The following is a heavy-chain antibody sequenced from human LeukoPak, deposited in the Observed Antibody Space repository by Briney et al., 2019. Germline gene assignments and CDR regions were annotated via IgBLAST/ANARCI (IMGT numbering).Heavy chain of an antibody. CDR2: ISSSSSYI. CDR1: GGSISNYY. Sequence: PSETLSLTCTVSGGSISNYYWSWIRQPPGKGLEWVSSISSSSSYIYYADSVKGRFTISRDNAKNSLYLQMNSLRAEDTAVYYCAKNSGSHDAFDTWGQGTMVTVSS. V-gene: IGHV3-21*01. J-gene: IGHJ3*02. CDR3: AKNSGSHDAFDT. D-gene: IGHD1-26*01.